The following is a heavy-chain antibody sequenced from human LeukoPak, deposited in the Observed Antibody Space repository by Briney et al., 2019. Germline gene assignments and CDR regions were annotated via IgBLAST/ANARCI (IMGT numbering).Heavy chain of an antibody. CDR2: ISSSSSYI. V-gene: IGHV3-21*01. Sequence: GGSLRLSCAASGFTFSSYSMNWVRQAPGKGLEWVSCISSSSSYIYYADSVKGRFTISRDNAKNSLYLQMNSLRAEDTAVYYCASDPDGYSSSWTFDYWGQGTLVTVSS. D-gene: IGHD6-13*01. CDR1: GFTFSSYS. J-gene: IGHJ4*02. CDR3: ASDPDGYSSSWTFDY.